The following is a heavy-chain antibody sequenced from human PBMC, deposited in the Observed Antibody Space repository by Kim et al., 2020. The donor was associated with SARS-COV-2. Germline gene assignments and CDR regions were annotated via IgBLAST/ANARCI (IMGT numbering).Heavy chain of an antibody. D-gene: IGHD6-6*01. CDR2: IYYSGST. CDR1: GVSISYYY. CDR3: ARGASRDPYYFDY. J-gene: IGHJ4*02. Sequence: SETLSLTCTVSGVSISYYYWSWIRQPPGKGLEWIGYIYYSGSTTYNPSLKNRVTISVDTSKNQFSLRLGSVTAADTAVYYCARGASRDPYYFDYWGQGTLVPVSS. V-gene: IGHV4-59*13.